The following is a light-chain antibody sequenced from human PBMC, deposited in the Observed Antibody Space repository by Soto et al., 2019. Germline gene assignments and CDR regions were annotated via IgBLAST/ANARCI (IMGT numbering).Light chain of an antibody. CDR2: DAS. Sequence: DIQMTQSPFTPSATVGDRVTIPCRASQSIGNWLAWYQQKPGKAPKLLIYDASSLESGVPQRFSGSGSGTEFTLTISSLQTDDFSTYYCQQYHSYWTFGQGTKVDIK. J-gene: IGKJ1*01. CDR1: QSIGNW. V-gene: IGKV1-5*01. CDR3: QQYHSYWT.